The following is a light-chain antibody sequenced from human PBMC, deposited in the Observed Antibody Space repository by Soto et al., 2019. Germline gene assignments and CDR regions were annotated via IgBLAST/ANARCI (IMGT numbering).Light chain of an antibody. J-gene: IGKJ1*01. V-gene: IGKV2D-29*01. CDR3: MQRQQLPVT. CDR2: EVS. Sequence: DIVMTQTPLSLSVTPGQPASISCRSSPSLLHSDGRPYLYWYLQRPGQPPQVLIYEVSNRFSGVPDRFSGSGSGTDFTLKIRRVEDEDVGLYDCMQRQQLPVTFGQGTTVEIK. CDR1: PSLLHSDGRPY.